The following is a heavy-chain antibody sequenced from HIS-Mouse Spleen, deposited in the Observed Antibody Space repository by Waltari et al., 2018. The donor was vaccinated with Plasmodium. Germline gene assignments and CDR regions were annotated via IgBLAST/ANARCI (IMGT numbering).Heavy chain of an antibody. CDR3: ASSWYWYFDL. CDR2: IKQDGSEK. Sequence: EVQLVESGGGLVQPGGSVRLACAASGCTFSSYWMSWFRQAPGKGLEWVDNIKQDGSEKYYVDSVKGRFTISRDNAKNSLYLQMNSLRAEDTAVYYCASSWYWYFDLWGRGTLVTVSS. D-gene: IGHD6-13*01. J-gene: IGHJ2*01. CDR1: GCTFSSYW. V-gene: IGHV3-7*01.